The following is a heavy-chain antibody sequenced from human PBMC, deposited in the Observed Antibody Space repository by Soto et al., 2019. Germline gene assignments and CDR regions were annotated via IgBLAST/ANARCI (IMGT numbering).Heavy chain of an antibody. Sequence: TLSLTCTVSRNSIISSNYYWGWIRQPPGKGLEWIGIVYFNGNTYYNPSLKSRVTISVDTSKNQFFLKLTSLTGADTAMYYCARRGGWFGELSFSHFDFWGQGALVTVSS. CDR3: ARRGGWFGELSFSHFDF. J-gene: IGHJ4*02. CDR1: RNSIISSNYY. V-gene: IGHV4-39*01. CDR2: VYFNGNT. D-gene: IGHD3-10*01.